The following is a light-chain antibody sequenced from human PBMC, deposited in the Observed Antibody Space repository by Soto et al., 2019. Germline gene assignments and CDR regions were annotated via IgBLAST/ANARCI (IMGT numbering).Light chain of an antibody. V-gene: IGKV1-39*01. J-gene: IGKJ1*01. CDR2: DAS. CDR1: QTIGTH. CDR3: QQTHITPRT. Sequence: EIRVSQSPYSLSASVGDRVPITCRASQTIGTHLNWYQQRPGKAPKLLIYDASTLQGGVPSRFSGSGSGTDFTLTITSLQPEDFATYYCQQTHITPRTFAQRTKV.